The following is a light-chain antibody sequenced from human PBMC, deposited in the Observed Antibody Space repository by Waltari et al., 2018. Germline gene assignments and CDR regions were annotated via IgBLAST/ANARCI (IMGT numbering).Light chain of an antibody. CDR1: TSDVGGYNY. CDR2: DVT. Sequence: SALTQPRSVSGSPGQSVTISCTGTTSDVGGYNYVFWYQHRPGKAPKLMIFDVTQRPSGVPDRFSGSKSANTASLTISGLQAEDEADYYCCSFAGTYTWVFGGGTKVTVL. J-gene: IGLJ3*02. V-gene: IGLV2-11*01. CDR3: CSFAGTYTWV.